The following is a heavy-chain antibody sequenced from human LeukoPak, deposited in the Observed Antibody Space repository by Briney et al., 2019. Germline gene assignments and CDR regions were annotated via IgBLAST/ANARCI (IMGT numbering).Heavy chain of an antibody. D-gene: IGHD3-10*01. CDR3: ARDTPQKGSGIHLGTER. J-gene: IGHJ4*02. CDR1: GYTFTSYG. CDR2: ISAYNGNK. Sequence: GASVKVSCKASGYTFTSYGISWVRQAPGQGLEWMGWISAYNGNKNYAQKLQGSASMTKDTSTSTAHRALRSLRSDDTAVYSCARDTPQKGSGIHLGTERWGQGTLVTVSS. V-gene: IGHV1-18*04.